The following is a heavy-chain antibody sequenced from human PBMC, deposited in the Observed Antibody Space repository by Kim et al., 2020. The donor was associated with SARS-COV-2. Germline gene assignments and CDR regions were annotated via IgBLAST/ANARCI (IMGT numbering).Heavy chain of an antibody. Sequence: YSQKFEGRVTMTTDTATSTAYMELTSLRSDDSAVYYCARDERFNSSPLPDYWGQGTQVTVSS. D-gene: IGHD3-3*01. V-gene: IGHV1-18*01. CDR3: ARDERFNSSPLPDY. J-gene: IGHJ4*02.